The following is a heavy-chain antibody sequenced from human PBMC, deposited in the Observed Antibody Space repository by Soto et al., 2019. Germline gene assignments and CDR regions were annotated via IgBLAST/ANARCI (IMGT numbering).Heavy chain of an antibody. D-gene: IGHD2-21*01. CDR2: IYYSGST. V-gene: IGHV4-30-4*01. CDR1: GGSISSGDYY. J-gene: IGHJ5*02. Sequence: TSETLSLTCTVSGGSISSGDYYWSWIRQPPGKGLEWIGYIYYSGSTYYNPSLKSRVTISVDTSKNQFSLKLSSVTAADTAVYYCARVFLVGPNWFDPWGQGTLVTVSS. CDR3: ARVFLVGPNWFDP.